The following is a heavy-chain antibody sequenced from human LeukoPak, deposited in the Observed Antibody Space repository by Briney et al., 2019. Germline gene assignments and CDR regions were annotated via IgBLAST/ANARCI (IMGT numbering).Heavy chain of an antibody. J-gene: IGHJ5*02. V-gene: IGHV4-4*07. CDR3: ARDLWFGDLNWFDP. CDR1: GGSISIYY. D-gene: IGHD3-10*01. CDR2: IYTSGST. Sequence: SETLSLTCTVSGGSISIYYWIWIRQPAGKGLEWIGRIYTSGSTNYNPSLKSRVTMSVDTSKNQFSLKLSSVTAADTAVYYCARDLWFGDLNWFDPWGQGTLVTVSS.